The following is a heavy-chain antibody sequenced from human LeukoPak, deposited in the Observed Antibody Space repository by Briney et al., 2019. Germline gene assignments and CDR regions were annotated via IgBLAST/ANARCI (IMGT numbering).Heavy chain of an antibody. CDR1: GYTFISYG. CDR3: ARDXXLEWNDXXXI. J-gene: IGHJ3*02. CDR2: ISAYNGNT. V-gene: IGHV1-18*01. Sequence: ASVTVSCKASGYTFISYGISWVRQAPGQGLEWMGWISAYNGNTNYAQKLQGRVTMTTETSTNKDYMELRRLRAGDTAVYYCARDXXLEWNDXXXIWGQGTXVTV. D-gene: IGHD1-1*01.